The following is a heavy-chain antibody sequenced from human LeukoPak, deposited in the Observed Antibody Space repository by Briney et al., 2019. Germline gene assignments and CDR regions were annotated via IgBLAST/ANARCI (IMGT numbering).Heavy chain of an antibody. CDR1: GGSISSYY. CDR2: IYTSGST. D-gene: IGHD5-24*01. V-gene: IGHV4-4*07. CDR3: ARGRENYYYYMDV. Sequence: SETLSLTCTVSGGSISSYYWSWIRQPAGKGLEWIGRIYTSGSTNYNPSLKSRVAISLDTSNNRFSLKLSSVTAADTGVYYCARGRENYYYYMDVWGKGTTVTISS. J-gene: IGHJ6*03.